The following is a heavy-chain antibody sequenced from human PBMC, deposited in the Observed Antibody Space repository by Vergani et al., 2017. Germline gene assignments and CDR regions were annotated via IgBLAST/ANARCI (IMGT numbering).Heavy chain of an antibody. J-gene: IGHJ2*01. CDR1: GFTFDDYA. CDR3: VKDIAASGNYWYFDL. V-gene: IGHV3-9*01. Sequence: EVQLVESGGGLVQPGRSLRLSCAASGFTFDDYAMHWVRQPPGKGLEWVSGIDLNSDSIAYADSVKGRFTISRDNAKNSLYMQMNSLRAEDTALYYCVKDIAASGNYWYFDLWGRGTLVTVSS. D-gene: IGHD6-13*01. CDR2: IDLNSDSI.